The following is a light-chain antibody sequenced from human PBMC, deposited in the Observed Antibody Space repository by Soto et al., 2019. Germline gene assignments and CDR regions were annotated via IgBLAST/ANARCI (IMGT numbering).Light chain of an antibody. J-gene: IGLJ1*01. V-gene: IGLV2-14*01. CDR2: EVS. CDR3: SSYAGSNIGV. CDR1: SSDVGGSNY. Sequence: QSVLIQPASVSGSPGQSITISCTGTSSDVGGSNYVSWYQHHPLRAPKLLMFEVSYRPSGVSNRFSGSKSGNTASLTVSGLQAEDEADYYCSSYAGSNIGVFGTGTKVTVL.